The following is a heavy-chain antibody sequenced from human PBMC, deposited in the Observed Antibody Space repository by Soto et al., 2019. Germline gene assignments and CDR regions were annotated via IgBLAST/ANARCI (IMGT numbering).Heavy chain of an antibody. CDR1: GYTFTSYG. CDR2: ISAYNGNP. V-gene: IGHV1-18*04. J-gene: IGHJ4*02. D-gene: IGHD3-9*01. Sequence: QVQLVQSGAEVKKPGASVKVSCKASGYTFTSYGISWVRQAPGQGLEWMGWISAYNGNPNYAQKLQGRVTMTTDTSTSTAYRDLRSLRSDDTAVYYCARVIPGDSDILTGYGNYYWGQGTLVTVSS. CDR3: ARVIPGDSDILTGYGNYY.